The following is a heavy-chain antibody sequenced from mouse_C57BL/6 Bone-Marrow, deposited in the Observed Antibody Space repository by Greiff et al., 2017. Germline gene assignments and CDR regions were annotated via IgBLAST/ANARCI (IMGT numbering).Heavy chain of an antibody. CDR3: AGGDYDDY. CDR1: GYTFTDYY. CDR2: IYPGSGNT. D-gene: IGHD2-4*01. J-gene: IGHJ2*01. Sequence: QVQLQQSGAELVRPGASVKLSCKASGYTFTDYYINWVKQRPGQGLEWIARIYPGSGNTYYNEKFKGKATLTAEKSSSTAYMQLSSLTSDDAAVYFCAGGDYDDYWGQGTTLTVSS. V-gene: IGHV1-76*01.